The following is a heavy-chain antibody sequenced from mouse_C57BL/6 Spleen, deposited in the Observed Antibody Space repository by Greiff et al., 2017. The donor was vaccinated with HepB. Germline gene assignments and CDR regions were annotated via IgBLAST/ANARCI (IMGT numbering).Heavy chain of an antibody. D-gene: IGHD1-1*01. Sequence: QVQLQQPGAELVKPGASVKLSCKASGYTFTSYWMHWVKQRPGQGLEWIGMIHPNSGSTNYNEKFKSKATLTVDKSSSTAYMQLSSLTSEDSAVYYCARGDLTTVVVEGYFDVWGTGTTVTVSS. CDR3: ARGDLTTVVVEGYFDV. V-gene: IGHV1-64*01. J-gene: IGHJ1*03. CDR2: IHPNSGST. CDR1: GYTFTSYW.